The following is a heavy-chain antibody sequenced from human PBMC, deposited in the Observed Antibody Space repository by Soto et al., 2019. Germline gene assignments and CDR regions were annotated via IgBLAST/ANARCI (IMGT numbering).Heavy chain of an antibody. CDR3: AREGQFEGDYSDYYYYMDV. D-gene: IGHD4-17*01. CDR2: IYYSGST. V-gene: IGHV4-31*03. CDR1: GGSISSGGYY. J-gene: IGHJ6*03. Sequence: SETLSLTCTVSGGSISSGGYYWSWIRQHPGKGLEWIGYIYYSGSTYYNPSLKSRVTISVDTSKNQFSLKLSSVTAADTAVYYCAREGQFEGDYSDYYYYMDVWGKGTTVTVSS.